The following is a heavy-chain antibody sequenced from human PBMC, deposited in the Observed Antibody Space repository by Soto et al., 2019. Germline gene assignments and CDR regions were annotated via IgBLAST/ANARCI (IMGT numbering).Heavy chain of an antibody. CDR3: ARDGRTLRYLEWPAAFDS. D-gene: IGHD3-3*01. CDR2: IIPIFGTA. Sequence: QVQLVQSGAEVKKPGSSVKVSCKASGDTFSSYAISWVRQAPGQGLEWMGGIIPIFGTANYAQKFQGRVTITADESTSTAYMELSSLRSEDTAVYYCARDGRTLRYLEWPAAFDSWGQGTLVTVSS. V-gene: IGHV1-69*01. CDR1: GDTFSSYA. J-gene: IGHJ5*01.